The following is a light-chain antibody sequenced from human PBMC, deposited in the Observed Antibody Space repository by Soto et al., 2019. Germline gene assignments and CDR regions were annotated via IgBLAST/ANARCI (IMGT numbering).Light chain of an antibody. CDR1: SSDVGDYDF. J-gene: IGLJ1*01. Sequence: QSVLTQPRSVSGSPGQSVTISCTGTSSDVGDYDFVSWYHQHPGKVPKVIIYEVTTRPSGISSRFSGSKSGNTASLTISGLQADDEAYYYCSSYTSTNTPYVFGTGTKLTVL. CDR3: SSYTSTNTPYV. CDR2: EVT. V-gene: IGLV2-14*01.